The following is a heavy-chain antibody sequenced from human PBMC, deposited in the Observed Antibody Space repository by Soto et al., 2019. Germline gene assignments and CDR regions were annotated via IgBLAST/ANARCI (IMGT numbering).Heavy chain of an antibody. Sequence: PAQTLSLTCAISGDSVSSNTAAWNWIRQSPSRGLEWLGRTYYRSKWYNDYAVSVKSRITINPDTSKNQFSLHLNSVTPEDTALKYCVRDVGFDFDYWGLGTLVTVYS. D-gene: IGHD1-26*01. CDR3: VRDVGFDFDY. V-gene: IGHV6-1*01. J-gene: IGHJ4*02. CDR2: TYYRSKWYN. CDR1: GDSVSSNTAA.